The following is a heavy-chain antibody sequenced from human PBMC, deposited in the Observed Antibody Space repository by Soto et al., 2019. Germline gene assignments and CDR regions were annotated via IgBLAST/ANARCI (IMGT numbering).Heavy chain of an antibody. CDR2: ISAYNAHT. V-gene: IGHV1-18*01. J-gene: IGHJ4*02. CDR3: ARVFRWSSSSWGFDY. Sequence: QVQLVQSGAEVKKPGASVKVSCKASGYTFLSYGITWVRQAPGQGLEWMGWISAYNAHTNYGQKFQDRVSMTTDTSSNTAYLEVRSLRSDDTAFYFCARVFRWSSSSWGFDYWGQGTPVTVSS. CDR1: GYTFLSYG. D-gene: IGHD6-6*01.